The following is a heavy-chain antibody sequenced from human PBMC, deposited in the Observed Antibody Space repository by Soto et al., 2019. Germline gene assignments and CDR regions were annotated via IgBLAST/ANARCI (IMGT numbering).Heavy chain of an antibody. CDR3: AKSSSRAHYYAMDV. CDR1: GFTFSGYA. D-gene: IGHD2-2*01. CDR2: VSASGGGT. J-gene: IGHJ6*02. V-gene: IGHV3-23*01. Sequence: GSLRLSCAASGFTFSGYAMNWVRQAPGKGLEWVAGVSASGGGTSYADSVKGRFTISRDNSKDTLYLQMNSLGAEDTAVYYCAKSSSRAHYYAMDVWGQGTTVTVSS.